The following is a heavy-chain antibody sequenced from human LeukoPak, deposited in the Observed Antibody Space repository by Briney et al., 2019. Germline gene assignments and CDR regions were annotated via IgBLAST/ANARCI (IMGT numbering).Heavy chain of an antibody. CDR3: ARGNYYGSGSYPYYFDY. V-gene: IGHV4-30-2*01. J-gene: IGHJ4*02. D-gene: IGHD3-10*01. CDR1: GGSISSGGYT. CDR2: IYHSGST. Sequence: SETLSLTCAVSGGSISSGGYTWSWIRQPPGKGLEWIGYIYHSGSTYYNPSLKSRVTISVDRSKNQFSLKLSSVTAADTAVYYCARGNYYGSGSYPYYFDYWGQGTLVTVSS.